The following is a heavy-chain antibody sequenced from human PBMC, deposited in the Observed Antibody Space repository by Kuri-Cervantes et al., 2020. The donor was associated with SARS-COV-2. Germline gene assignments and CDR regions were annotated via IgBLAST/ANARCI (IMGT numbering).Heavy chain of an antibody. Sequence: GGSLRLSCAASGVTFSSYWMSWVRQAPGKGLEWVANIKQDGSEKYYVDSVKGRFTISRDNAKNSLYLQMSSLRAEDTAVYYCARDLRLGKSLDYWGQGTLVTVSS. V-gene: IGHV3-7*01. D-gene: IGHD7-27*01. J-gene: IGHJ4*02. CDR2: IKQDGSEK. CDR3: ARDLRLGKSLDY. CDR1: GVTFSSYW.